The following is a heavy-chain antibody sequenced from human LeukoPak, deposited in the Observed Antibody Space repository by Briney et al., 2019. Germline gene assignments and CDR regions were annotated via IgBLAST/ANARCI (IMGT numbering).Heavy chain of an antibody. CDR2: IDNNGVET. Sequence: GGSLRLSCVASGFTFNKYWMHWVRQIPGEGLVRVSRIDNNGVETVYADSVKGRFTISRDNAKNTLYLQMNSLRVEDTAIYYCARDRPHNWFDPWGQGTLVTVSS. CDR3: ARDRPHNWFDP. V-gene: IGHV3-74*01. CDR1: GFTFNKYW. J-gene: IGHJ5*02.